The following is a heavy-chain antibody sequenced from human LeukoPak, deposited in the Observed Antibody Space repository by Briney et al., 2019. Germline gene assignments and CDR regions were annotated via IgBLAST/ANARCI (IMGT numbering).Heavy chain of an antibody. CDR1: GLTFSVYA. CDR3: ARRAAAGTPYYYYGMDV. V-gene: IGHV3-30-3*01. J-gene: IGHJ6*02. Sequence: GRSLRLSCAASGLTFSVYAMHWVRQAPGKGLEWVAVISYDGSNKYYADSVKGRFTISRDNSKNTLYLQMNSLRAEDTAVYYCARRAAAGTPYYYYGMDVWGQGTTVTVSS. D-gene: IGHD6-13*01. CDR2: ISYDGSNK.